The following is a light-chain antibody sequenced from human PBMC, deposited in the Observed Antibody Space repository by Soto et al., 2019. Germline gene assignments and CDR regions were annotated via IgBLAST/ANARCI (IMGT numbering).Light chain of an antibody. CDR2: DVS. V-gene: IGLV2-14*01. CDR3: TSYTSRNTRVL. Sequence: HSVLTQPASVSGSPGQSITISCTGTSSDVGGYNFVSWYHQHPGKAPKLLIYDVSNRPSGVSNRFSGSKSGNTASLTISGLQAEDEADYYCTSYTSRNTRVLFGGGTKLTVL. CDR1: SSDVGGYNF. J-gene: IGLJ2*01.